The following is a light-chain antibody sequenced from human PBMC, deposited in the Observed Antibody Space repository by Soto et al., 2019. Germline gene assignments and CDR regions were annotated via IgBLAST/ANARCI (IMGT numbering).Light chain of an antibody. V-gene: IGKV3-15*01. CDR2: GES. Sequence: EIVMTQSPATLSGAPGERVTFSCRSSQGVRRKLAWYQHKPGQAPRLLISGESTGGTGIPARFSGSGSGTEFTLNISSLQYEDCAIYDCQQYYTWPITFGGGTKVEIK. J-gene: IGKJ4*01. CDR1: QGVRRK. CDR3: QQYYTWPIT.